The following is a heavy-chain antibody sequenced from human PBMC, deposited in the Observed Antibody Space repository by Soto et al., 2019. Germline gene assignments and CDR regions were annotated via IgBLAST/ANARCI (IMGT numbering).Heavy chain of an antibody. Sequence: SETLSLTCTVSGGSISSYYWSWIRQRPGKGLEWIGYIYYSGSTNYNPSLKSRVTISVDTSKNQFSLKMSSVAAADTAVYYCARLATRYYFDYWGQGTLVTVS. CDR1: GGSISSYY. D-gene: IGHD1-1*01. V-gene: IGHV4-59*01. J-gene: IGHJ4*02. CDR2: IYYSGST. CDR3: ARLATRYYFDY.